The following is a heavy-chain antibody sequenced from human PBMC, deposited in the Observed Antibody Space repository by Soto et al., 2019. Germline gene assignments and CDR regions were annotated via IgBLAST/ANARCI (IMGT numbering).Heavy chain of an antibody. CDR3: AKQLTPYYYGMDV. Sequence: SETLSLPSTVSCGSSSSSSYYWIWIRQPPGKGLAWIGSIYYSGSTYYNPSLTSRVTISVDTSKNQSSLKLRSVTAADTAVYYCAKQLTPYYYGMDVWGQGTTLTLSS. D-gene: IGHD1-1*01. V-gene: IGHV4-39*01. CDR1: CGSSSSSSYY. J-gene: IGHJ6*02. CDR2: IYYSGST.